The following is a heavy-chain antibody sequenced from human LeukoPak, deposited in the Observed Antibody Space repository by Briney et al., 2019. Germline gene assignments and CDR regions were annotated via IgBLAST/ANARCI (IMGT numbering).Heavy chain of an antibody. CDR2: INPSGGST. J-gene: IGHJ6*02. D-gene: IGHD3-9*01. CDR1: RYTFTSNY. Sequence: ASVKVSCKASRYTFTSNYMHWVRQAPGQGLEWMGIINPSGGSTSYAQKFQGRVTMTRNTSISTAYMELSSLRSEDTAVYYCAATGYTNYGMDVWGQGTTVTVSS. V-gene: IGHV1-46*03. CDR3: AATGYTNYGMDV.